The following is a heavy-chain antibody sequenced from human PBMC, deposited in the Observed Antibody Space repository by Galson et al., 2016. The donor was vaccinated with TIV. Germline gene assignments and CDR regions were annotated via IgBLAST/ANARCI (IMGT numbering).Heavy chain of an antibody. J-gene: IGHJ4*02. V-gene: IGHV7-4-1*02. CDR3: ASPPAYCSSSSCYYSFEY. CDR1: EYTFTNYV. D-gene: IGHD2-2*01. Sequence: SVKVSCKASEYTFTNYVMNWVRQAPGRGLEWMGWINTNTGNPTYAQGFTGRFVFSLDTSVSTAYLQISSLKAEDTAVYYCASPPAYCSSSSCYYSFEYWGQGTLVTVSS. CDR2: INTNTGNP.